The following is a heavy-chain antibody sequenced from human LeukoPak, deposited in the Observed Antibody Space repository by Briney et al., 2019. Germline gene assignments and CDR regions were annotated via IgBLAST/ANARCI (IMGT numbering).Heavy chain of an antibody. J-gene: IGHJ4*02. V-gene: IGHV4-59*08. D-gene: IGHD3-16*01. CDR2: IYYSGST. CDR3: ARGRSASGYFDY. Sequence: SETLSLTCTVSGGSISSYYWSWIRQPPGKGLEWIGYIYYSGSTNYNPSLKSRVTISVATSKNQFSLKLSSVTAADTAVYYCARGRSASGYFDYWGQGTLVTVSS. CDR1: GGSISSYY.